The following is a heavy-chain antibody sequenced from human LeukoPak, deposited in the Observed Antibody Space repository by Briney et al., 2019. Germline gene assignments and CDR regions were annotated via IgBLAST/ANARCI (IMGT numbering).Heavy chain of an antibody. Sequence: GGSLRLSCAASGFTFSSYGMHWVRQAPGKGLEWVAVISYDGSNKYYADSVKGRFTISRDNSKNTLYLQMNSLRAEDTAVYYCAKDYGLWGFFDYGGKGTLVTVSS. J-gene: IGHJ4*02. D-gene: IGHD4/OR15-4a*01. CDR1: GFTFSSYG. CDR2: ISYDGSNK. V-gene: IGHV3-30*18. CDR3: AKDYGLWGFFDY.